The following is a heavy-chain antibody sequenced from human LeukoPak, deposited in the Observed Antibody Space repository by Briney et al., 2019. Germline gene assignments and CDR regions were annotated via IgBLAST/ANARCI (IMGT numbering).Heavy chain of an antibody. V-gene: IGHV3-74*01. CDR2: INSDGSST. CDR3: ARGFSNGEWDFDY. J-gene: IGHJ4*02. CDR1: GFTFSSYW. D-gene: IGHD3-10*01. Sequence: PGGSLRLSCAASGFTFSSYWMHWVRQAPGKGLVWVSRINSDGSSTSYADSVKGRFTISRDNAKNTLYLQMNSLRAEDTAVYYCARGFSNGEWDFDYWGQGTLVTVSS.